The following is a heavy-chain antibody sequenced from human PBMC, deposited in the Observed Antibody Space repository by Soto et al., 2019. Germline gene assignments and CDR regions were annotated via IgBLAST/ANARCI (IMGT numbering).Heavy chain of an antibody. CDR3: ANQQLPSRLFRMDV. CDR2: ISGSGGST. D-gene: IGHD5-18*01. J-gene: IGHJ6*02. Sequence: EVQLLESGGGLVQPGGSLRLSCAASGFTFSSYAMSWVRQAPGKGLEWVSAISGSGGSTYYADSVKGRFTISRDNSKNTLYLQMNSLRAEDTAVYYCANQQLPSRLFRMDVWGQGTTVTVSS. CDR1: GFTFSSYA. V-gene: IGHV3-23*01.